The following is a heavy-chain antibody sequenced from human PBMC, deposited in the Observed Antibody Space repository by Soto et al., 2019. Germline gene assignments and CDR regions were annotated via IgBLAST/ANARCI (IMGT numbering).Heavy chain of an antibody. CDR2: IFPGDSDI. Sequence: GESMKISFKGSGYSFTNYSIGWVRQIPGKGLEWMGVIFPGDSDIRYSPSFQGQVTISVDKSISTAYLQWNSLKASDTAMYYCARHGQPTKYYYYQYGLDVWGQGTTVPVSS. CDR1: GYSFTNYS. J-gene: IGHJ6*02. D-gene: IGHD1-1*01. V-gene: IGHV5-51*01. CDR3: ARHGQPTKYYYYQYGLDV.